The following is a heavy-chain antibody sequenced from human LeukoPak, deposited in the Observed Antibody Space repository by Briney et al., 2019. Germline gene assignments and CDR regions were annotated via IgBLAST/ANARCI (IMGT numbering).Heavy chain of an antibody. CDR3: ARRGDFWSAPDY. J-gene: IGHJ4*02. V-gene: IGHV3-7*01. D-gene: IGHD3-3*01. CDR2: IKQDGSEK. CDR1: GSTFSSYW. Sequence: WGSLRLSCAASGSTFSSYWMSWVRQAPGKGLEWVANIKQDGSEKYYVDSVKGRFTISRDNAKNSLYLQMNSLRAEDTAVYYCARRGDFWSAPDYWGQGTLVTVSS.